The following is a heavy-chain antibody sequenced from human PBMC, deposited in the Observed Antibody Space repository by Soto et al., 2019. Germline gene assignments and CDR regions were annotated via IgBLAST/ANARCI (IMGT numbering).Heavy chain of an antibody. CDR2: ISWNSGSI. CDR1: GFTFDDYA. J-gene: IGHJ2*01. V-gene: IGHV3-9*01. CDR3: AKAGGYCSGGSCYQLHWYFDL. D-gene: IGHD2-15*01. Sequence: EVQLVESGGGLVQPGRSLRLSCAASGFTFDDYAMHWVRQAPGKGLEWVSGISWNSGSIGYADSVKGRFTISRDNAKNCLYLQMNSLRAEDTALYYCAKAGGYCSGGSCYQLHWYFDLWGRGTLVTVSS.